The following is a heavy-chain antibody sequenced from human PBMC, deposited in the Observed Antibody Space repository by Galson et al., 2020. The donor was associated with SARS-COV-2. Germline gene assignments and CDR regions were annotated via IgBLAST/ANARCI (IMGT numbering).Heavy chain of an antibody. J-gene: IGHJ4*02. V-gene: IGHV3-23*01. CDR1: GFTFSSYG. D-gene: IGHD6-19*01. CDR2: ITASGVST. CDR3: AKDLRNSGRYTTFDY. Sequence: GESLKISCAASGFTFSSYGMNWVRQAPGKGLEWVSTITASGVSTYYADSVKGRFTVSRDNSKNTLYLQMNSLRAEDTAVYYCAKDLRNSGRYTTFDYWGQGTLVTVSS.